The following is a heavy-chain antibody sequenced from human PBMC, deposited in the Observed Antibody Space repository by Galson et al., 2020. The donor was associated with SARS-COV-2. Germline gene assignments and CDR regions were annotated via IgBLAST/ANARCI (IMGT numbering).Heavy chain of an antibody. J-gene: IGHJ6*02. D-gene: IGHD3-22*01. Sequence: SGPTLVKPTQTLTLTCTFSGFSLSTSGVGVGWIRQPPGKALEWLALIYWDDDKVYSPSLKSRLTVSKDTSKNQVVLTMTNMDPVDTATYYCARVYDSTGLKYFAMDVWGQGTTVTVSS. CDR2: IYWDDDK. CDR1: GFSLSTSGVG. CDR3: ARVYDSTGLKYFAMDV. V-gene: IGHV2-5*02.